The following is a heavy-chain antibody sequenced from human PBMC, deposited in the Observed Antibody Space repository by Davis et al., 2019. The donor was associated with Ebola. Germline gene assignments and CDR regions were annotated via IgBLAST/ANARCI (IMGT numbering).Heavy chain of an antibody. J-gene: IGHJ4*02. CDR2: INPNSGCT. V-gene: IGHV1-2*04. Sequence: AASVKVSCKASGGTFDTFAISWVRQAPGQGLEWMGWINPNSGCTNYAQKFQGWVTMTRDTSISTAYLELSRLRSDDTAVYYCARAVSSGWYERFDYWGQGTLVTVSS. CDR1: GGTFDTFA. D-gene: IGHD6-19*01. CDR3: ARAVSSGWYERFDY.